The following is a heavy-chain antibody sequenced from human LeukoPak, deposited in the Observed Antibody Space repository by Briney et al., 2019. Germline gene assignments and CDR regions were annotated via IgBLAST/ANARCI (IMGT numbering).Heavy chain of an antibody. V-gene: IGHV1-8*01. CDR1: GYTFNHYD. Sequence: ASVKVSCKASGYTFNHYDVNWARQAPGQGLEWMGWMNPKSGTRVYAQKFQGRVTMTSDSYINTAYMEPTSLTSGDTAVYYCAKGLRSDFWGQGTLVIVSS. D-gene: IGHD3-16*02. J-gene: IGHJ4*02. CDR2: MNPKSGTR. CDR3: AKGLRSDF.